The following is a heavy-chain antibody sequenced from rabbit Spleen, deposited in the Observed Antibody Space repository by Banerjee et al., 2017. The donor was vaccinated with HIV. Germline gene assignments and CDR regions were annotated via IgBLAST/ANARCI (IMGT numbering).Heavy chain of an antibody. Sequence: QSLEESGGDLVQPGASLTLTCTASGFSFSSSYWICWVRQAPGKGLEWIACIDADSDGGTYYASWAKGRFTISKTSSTTVTLQLTSLTAADTATYFCARDLDDVIGWNFGWWGQGTLVTVS. CDR2: IDADSDGGT. CDR1: GFSFSSSYW. D-gene: IGHD4-1*01. V-gene: IGHV1S40*01. J-gene: IGHJ6*01. CDR3: ARDLDDVIGWNFGW.